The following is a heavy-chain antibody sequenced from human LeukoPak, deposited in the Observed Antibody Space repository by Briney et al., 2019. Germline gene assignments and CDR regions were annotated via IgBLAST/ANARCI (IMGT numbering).Heavy chain of an antibody. CDR2: ISGSAGST. D-gene: IGHD5/OR15-5a*01. CDR3: ARDEIVSGAFDI. V-gene: IGHV3-23*01. J-gene: IGHJ3*02. CDR1: GFTFSSYA. Sequence: GGSLRLSCAASGFTFSSYAMSWVRQAPGKGLEWVSAISGSAGSTYYADSVKGRFTISRDNAKNSLYLQMNSLRAEDTAIYYCARDEIVSGAFDIWGRGTMVTVSS.